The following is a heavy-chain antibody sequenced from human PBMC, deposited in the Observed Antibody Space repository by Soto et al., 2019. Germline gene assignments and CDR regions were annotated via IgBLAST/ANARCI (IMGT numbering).Heavy chain of an antibody. CDR3: ARFDMDTAMVTSYFDY. Sequence: GGSLRLSCAASGFTFSSYAMSWVRQAPGKGLEWVSAISGSGGSTYYADSVKGRFTISRDNSKNTLYLQMNSLRAEDTAVYYCARFDMDTAMVTSYFDYWGQGTLVTVSS. CDR2: ISGSGGST. J-gene: IGHJ4*02. D-gene: IGHD5-18*01. CDR1: GFTFSSYA. V-gene: IGHV3-23*01.